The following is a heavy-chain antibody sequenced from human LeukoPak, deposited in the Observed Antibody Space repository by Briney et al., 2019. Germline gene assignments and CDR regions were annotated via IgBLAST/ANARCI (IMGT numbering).Heavy chain of an antibody. Sequence: SETLSLTCTVSGGSISGYYWSWIRQPPGKGLEWIGYIYYSGSTNYNPSLKSRVTISVDTSKNQFSLKLSSVTAADTAVYYCASGYSQFEYFQHWGQGTLVTVSS. CDR1: GGSISGYY. CDR2: IYYSGST. V-gene: IGHV4-59*01. D-gene: IGHD4-23*01. CDR3: ASGYSQFEYFQH. J-gene: IGHJ1*01.